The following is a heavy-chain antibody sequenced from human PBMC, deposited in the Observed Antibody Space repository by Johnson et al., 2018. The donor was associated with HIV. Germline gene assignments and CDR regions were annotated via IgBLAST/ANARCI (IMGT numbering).Heavy chain of an antibody. CDR1: GFTFSSYV. J-gene: IGHJ3*02. CDR3: AKRATLVSGSPSDAFDI. D-gene: IGHD1-26*01. V-gene: IGHV3-23*04. Sequence: VQLVESGGGLVQPGGSLRLSCAASGFTFSSYVMSWVRQAPGKGLEWVSSISGSGGGTYYADSVRGRFTISRDNSKNTLDVQMHSLRVDDTAVYYCAKRATLVSGSPSDAFDIWGQGTMVTVSS. CDR2: ISGSGGGT.